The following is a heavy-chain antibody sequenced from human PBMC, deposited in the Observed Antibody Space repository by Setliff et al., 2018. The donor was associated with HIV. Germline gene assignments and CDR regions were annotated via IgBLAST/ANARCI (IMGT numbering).Heavy chain of an antibody. D-gene: IGHD4-17*01. J-gene: IGHJ5*02. Sequence: ASVKVSCKASGYTFINYAMNWVRQAPGQGLEWMDWVNTHTGSPTYAQAFTGRFVFSVGTSFTTAYLEISSLKADDTAVYYCARALYGDYGGDIHWLDPWGQGTLVTVSS. V-gene: IGHV7-4-1*02. CDR3: ARALYGDYGGDIHWLDP. CDR2: VNTHTGSP. CDR1: GYTFINYA.